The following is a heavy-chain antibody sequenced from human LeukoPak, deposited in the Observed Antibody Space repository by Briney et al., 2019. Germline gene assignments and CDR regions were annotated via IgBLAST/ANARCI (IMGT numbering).Heavy chain of an antibody. CDR1: GFTFSNYV. D-gene: IGHD3-22*01. Sequence: GGSLRLSCAASGFTFSNYVMHWVRQAPGKGLEWVAIITYDGSNKYYEDSVKGRFTISRDNSKNTLYLQMNSLRAEDTAVYYCARAPTATYYYDSSAYYFDYWGQGTLVTVSS. V-gene: IGHV3-30*03. J-gene: IGHJ4*02. CDR3: ARAPTATYYYDSSAYYFDY. CDR2: ITYDGSNK.